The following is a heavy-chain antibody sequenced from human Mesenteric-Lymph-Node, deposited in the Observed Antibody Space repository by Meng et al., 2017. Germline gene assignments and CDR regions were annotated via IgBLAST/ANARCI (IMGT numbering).Heavy chain of an antibody. Sequence: GESLKISCTASGFTFGDYAMSWVRQAPGKGLEWVSYISSSGSTIYYADSVKGRFTISRDNAKNTLYLQMNSLRAEDTAVYYCARRPHIVATLDYYYYGMDVWGQGTTVTVSS. J-gene: IGHJ6*02. CDR3: ARRPHIVATLDYYYYGMDV. V-gene: IGHV3-48*03. CDR1: GFTFGDYA. CDR2: ISSSGSTI. D-gene: IGHD5-12*01.